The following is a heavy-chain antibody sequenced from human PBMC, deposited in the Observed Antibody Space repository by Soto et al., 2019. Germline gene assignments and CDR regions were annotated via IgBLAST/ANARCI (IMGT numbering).Heavy chain of an antibody. CDR2: IYPGDSDT. D-gene: IGHD3-16*01. Sequence: PGESLKISCKGSGYSFTSYWIGWVRQMPGKGLEWMGIIYPGDSDTRYSPSFQGQVTISADKSISTAYLQWSSLKASDTAMYYCARHSNPLIWGGDYYYYGMDVWGQGTTVTVSS. V-gene: IGHV5-51*01. J-gene: IGHJ6*02. CDR3: ARHSNPLIWGGDYYYYGMDV. CDR1: GYSFTSYW.